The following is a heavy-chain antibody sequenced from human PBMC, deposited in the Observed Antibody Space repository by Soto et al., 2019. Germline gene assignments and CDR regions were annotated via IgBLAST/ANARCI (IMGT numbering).Heavy chain of an antibody. J-gene: IGHJ6*02. V-gene: IGHV3-74*01. CDR2: IDNAGSSA. CDR1: GFTFRIYW. Sequence: EVQLVESGGGLVQPGGSLRLSCAASGFTFRIYWMQWVRQAPEKGPVWVSRIDNAGSSARYADSVKGRFTISRDNAKNTVYLQMNSLRAEDTAVYYCTRVGGSVSGMDVWGQGTTVTVSS. D-gene: IGHD1-26*01. CDR3: TRVGGSVSGMDV.